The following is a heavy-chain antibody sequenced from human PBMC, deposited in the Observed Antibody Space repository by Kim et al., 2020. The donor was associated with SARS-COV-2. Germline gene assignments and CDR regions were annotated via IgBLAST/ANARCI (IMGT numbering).Heavy chain of an antibody. D-gene: IGHD6-19*01. CDR3: AREAAVAGRNLDY. CDR1: GYTFTSYF. Sequence: ASVKVSCKSSGYTFTSYFFYWVRQAPGQGLEWLGQIHPGATGTRYAQKSQGRVTITWDTSTRTVYMELSDLRSDDTAVYYCAREAAVAGRNLDYLGQGTL. J-gene: IGHJ4*02. V-gene: IGHV1-46*01. CDR2: IHPGATGT.